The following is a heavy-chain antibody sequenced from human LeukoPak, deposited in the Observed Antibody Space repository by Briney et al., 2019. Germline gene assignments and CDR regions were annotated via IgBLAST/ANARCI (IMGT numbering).Heavy chain of an antibody. V-gene: IGHV4-30-4*01. CDR3: ARGDYSNYVRGTWFDP. D-gene: IGHD4-11*01. Sequence: PSESLSLTCTVSGGFINSGDYYWSWLRQPPGKGLEWIGYSYYRGSGDYHPSLRSRVTISVDTSKNQFSLTLTSVTAADTAGYYCARGDYSNYVRGTWFDPWGQGTLVTVS. CDR1: GGFINSGDYY. CDR2: SYYRGSG. J-gene: IGHJ5*02.